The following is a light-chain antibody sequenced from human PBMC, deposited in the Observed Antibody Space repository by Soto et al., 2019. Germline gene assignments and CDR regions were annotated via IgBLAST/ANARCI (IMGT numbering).Light chain of an antibody. CDR3: QQRYTTLFT. V-gene: IGKV1-39*01. CDR2: AAS. Sequence: DIQRTQSPSSLSASVGHRVTITCGTSQSIDKYLNWYQQKPVKAPKILMYAASTLQSGVPSRFSGIGSETDFTLTISSLQPEDLATYDGQQRYTTLFTFGPGTKVDNK. J-gene: IGKJ3*01. CDR1: QSIDKY.